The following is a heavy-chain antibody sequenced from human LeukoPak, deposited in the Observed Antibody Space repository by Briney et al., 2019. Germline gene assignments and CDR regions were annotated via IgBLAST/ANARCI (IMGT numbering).Heavy chain of an antibody. CDR3: AKAGSGRIGYCSGGSCYDGQFDY. D-gene: IGHD2-15*01. V-gene: IGHV3-74*01. CDR1: GFTFSSYW. J-gene: IGHJ4*02. Sequence: GGSLRLSCAASGFTFSSYWMHWVRQGPGKGLVWVSRINSDGRTTTYADSVKGRFTISRDNAKNTLYLQMNSLRAEDTAVYYCAKAGSGRIGYCSGGSCYDGQFDYWGQGTLVTVSS. CDR2: INSDGRTT.